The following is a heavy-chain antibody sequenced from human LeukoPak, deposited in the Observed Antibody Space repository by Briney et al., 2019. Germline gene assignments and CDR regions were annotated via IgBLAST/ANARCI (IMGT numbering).Heavy chain of an antibody. D-gene: IGHD2/OR15-2a*01. CDR2: ISRSGDRT. CDR1: GYTFTTYW. J-gene: IGHJ3*01. CDR3: ARGEYFAFGL. V-gene: IGHV3-23*01. Sequence: GESLKISCKGSGYTFTTYWIAWVRQAPGKGLEWVSAISRSGDRTYYADSVKGRFAISRDNSKDTLYVQMNSLRVDDSAVYYCARGEYFAFGLWGQGTVVTVSS.